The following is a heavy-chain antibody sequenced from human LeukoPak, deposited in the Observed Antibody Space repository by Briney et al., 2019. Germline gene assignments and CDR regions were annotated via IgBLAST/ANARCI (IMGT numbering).Heavy chain of an antibody. CDR1: GGSISSYY. V-gene: IGHV4-59*01. Sequence: SETLSLTCTVSGGSISSYYWSWIRQPPGKGLEWVGYIYYSGSTNYNPSLKSRVTISVDTSKNQFPLKLSSVTAADTAVYYCARATSCSGGSCFIPWVDYYYYYMDVWGKGTTVAVSS. J-gene: IGHJ6*03. CDR2: IYYSGST. D-gene: IGHD2-15*01. CDR3: ARATSCSGGSCFIPWVDYYYYYMDV.